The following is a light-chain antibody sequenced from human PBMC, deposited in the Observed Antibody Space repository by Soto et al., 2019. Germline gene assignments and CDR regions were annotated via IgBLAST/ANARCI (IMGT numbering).Light chain of an antibody. CDR1: QSVLYSSNNKNY. J-gene: IGKJ1*01. CDR3: QQYGRSGT. CDR2: WAS. V-gene: IGKV4-1*01. Sequence: DIVMTQSPDSLAVSLGERATINCKSSQSVLYSSNNKNYLAWYQQKPGQPPKALIYWASTRESGVPDRFSGSGSGTDFTLTISRLEPEDFAVYYCQQYGRSGTFGQGTKVDIK.